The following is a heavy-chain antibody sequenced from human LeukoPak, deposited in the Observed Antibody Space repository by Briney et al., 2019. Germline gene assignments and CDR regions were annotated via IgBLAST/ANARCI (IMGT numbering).Heavy chain of an antibody. V-gene: IGHV3-66*02. CDR3: AKRAYSDSDLRAFDI. CDR2: IYSDGMT. D-gene: IGHD5-18*01. J-gene: IGHJ3*02. CDR1: GFSVSDNY. Sequence: GGSLRLSCAASGFSVSDNYINWVRQAPGKGLEWVSIIYSDGMTYYGDSVKGRFTISRDNSKNTLYLQMNSLRTEDTAVYYCAKRAYSDSDLRAFDIWGQGTMVTISS.